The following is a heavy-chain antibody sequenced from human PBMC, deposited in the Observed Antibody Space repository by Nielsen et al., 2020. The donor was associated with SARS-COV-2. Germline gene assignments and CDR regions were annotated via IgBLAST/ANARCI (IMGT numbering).Heavy chain of an antibody. CDR1: GFTFDDYA. J-gene: IGHJ5*02. CDR2: ISWNSGSI. CDR3: ARDLGCSSTSCYVGDWFDP. Sequence: LKISCAASGFTFDDYAMHWVRQAPGKGLEWVSGISWNSGSIGYADSVKGRFTISRDNAKNTLYLQMNSLRAEDTAVYYCARDLGCSSTSCYVGDWFDPWGQGTLVTVSS. V-gene: IGHV3-9*01. D-gene: IGHD2-2*01.